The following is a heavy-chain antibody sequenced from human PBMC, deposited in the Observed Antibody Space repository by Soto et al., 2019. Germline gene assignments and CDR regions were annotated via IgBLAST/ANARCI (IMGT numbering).Heavy chain of an antibody. J-gene: IGHJ6*02. Sequence: QVQLVESGGGVVQPGRSLRLSCAASGFTFSSYGMHWVRQAPGKGLEWVAVIWYDGSNKYYADSVKGRFTISRDNSKNTLYLQMNSLRAEDTAVYYCARVGLWGSGSYEDMDVWGQGTTVTVSS. CDR1: GFTFSSYG. V-gene: IGHV3-33*01. D-gene: IGHD3-10*01. CDR3: ARVGLWGSGSYEDMDV. CDR2: IWYDGSNK.